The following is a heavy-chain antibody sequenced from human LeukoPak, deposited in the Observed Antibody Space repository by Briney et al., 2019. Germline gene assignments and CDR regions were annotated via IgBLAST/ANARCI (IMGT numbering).Heavy chain of an antibody. J-gene: IGHJ4*02. CDR2: IYNSGST. CDR3: ARNVSTGYFDY. V-gene: IGHV4-38-2*01. CDR1: GYSISNTYY. D-gene: IGHD3-10*02. Sequence: SETLSLTCGVSGYSISNTYYWGWTRQPPGKGVEGIASIYNSGSTYYNPSLKSRVTISVDTSKNQFSLKLSSVTAADTAVYYCARNVSTGYFDYGGQGTLFTVS.